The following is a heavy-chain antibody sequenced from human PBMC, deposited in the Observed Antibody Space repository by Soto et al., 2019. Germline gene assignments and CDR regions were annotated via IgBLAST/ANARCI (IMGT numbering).Heavy chain of an antibody. Sequence: GESPKISCKGSGYSFTSYWIGWVRQMPGKGLEWMGIIYPGDSDTRYSPSFQGQVTISADKSISTAYLQWSSLKASDTAMYYCSRAILGEYQLLYNYYYGMDVWGQGTTVTVSS. V-gene: IGHV5-51*01. CDR2: IYPGDSDT. D-gene: IGHD2-2*02. CDR1: GYSFTSYW. CDR3: SRAILGEYQLLYNYYYGMDV. J-gene: IGHJ6*02.